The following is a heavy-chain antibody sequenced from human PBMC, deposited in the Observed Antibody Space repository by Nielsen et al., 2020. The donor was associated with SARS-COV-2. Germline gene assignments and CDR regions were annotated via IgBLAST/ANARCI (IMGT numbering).Heavy chain of an antibody. V-gene: IGHV3-11*05. D-gene: IGHD6-19*01. CDR2: MSGSSGYI. J-gene: IGHJ2*01. CDR3: ARVAGTPPVSYSYFDL. CDR1: GFTFSDYY. Sequence: GESLKISCAGSGFTFSDYYMSWIRQAPGKGLEWVAQMSGSSGYIHYADSVKGRYTISKDSAKNSLYLQMNSLRAEDTAVYYCARVAGTPPVSYSYFDLWGRGTLVTVSS.